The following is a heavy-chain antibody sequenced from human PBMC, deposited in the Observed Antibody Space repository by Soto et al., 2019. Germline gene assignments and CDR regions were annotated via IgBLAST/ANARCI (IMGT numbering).Heavy chain of an antibody. V-gene: IGHV3-23*01. D-gene: IGHD3-10*01. CDR3: AKGLRSGSGGYLNRYFDS. CDR1: GFIFRSYA. J-gene: IGHJ4*02. CDR2: ISDSGGST. Sequence: PGGSLRLSCAASGFIFRSYAMSWVRQAPGKGLEWVSVISDSGGSTDYADSVKGRFTISRDNSKDTLYLQMDSLRAEDTAVYYCAKGLRSGSGGYLNRYFDSWGQGTLVTVSS.